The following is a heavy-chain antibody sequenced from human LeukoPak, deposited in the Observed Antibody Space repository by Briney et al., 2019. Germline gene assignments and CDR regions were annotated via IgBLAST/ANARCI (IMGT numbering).Heavy chain of an antibody. D-gene: IGHD6-13*01. CDR1: GGSFSGYY. CDR2: INHSGST. Sequence: SETLSLTCAVYGGSFSGYYWSWIRQPPGKGLEWIGEINHSGSTNYNPSLKSRVTISVDTSKNQFSLKLSSVTAADTAVYYCARAPKYSGSWYMRIARDAFDIWGQGTMVTVSS. J-gene: IGHJ3*02. CDR3: ARAPKYSGSWYMRIARDAFDI. V-gene: IGHV4-34*01.